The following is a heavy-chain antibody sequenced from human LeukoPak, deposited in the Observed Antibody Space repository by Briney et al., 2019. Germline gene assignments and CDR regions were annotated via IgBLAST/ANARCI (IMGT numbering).Heavy chain of an antibody. Sequence: GGSLRLSCAASGFTFSSYELNWVRQAPGKGLEWVSYISSSGSTIYYADSVKGRFTISRDNAMNSLYLQMSSLRAEDTAVYYCARGAVAGYFWGQGTLVTVSS. CDR3: ARGAVAGYF. J-gene: IGHJ4*02. CDR2: ISSSGSTI. CDR1: GFTFSSYE. D-gene: IGHD6-19*01. V-gene: IGHV3-48*03.